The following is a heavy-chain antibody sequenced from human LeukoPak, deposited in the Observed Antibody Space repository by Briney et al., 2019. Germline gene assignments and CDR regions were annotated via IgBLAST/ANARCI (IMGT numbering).Heavy chain of an antibody. Sequence: ASVKVSCKASGYTFSGYHMHWVRQAPGQGLEWMGWINPNSGGTNYAQKFQGRVTMTRDTSISTACMELSGLKSDDTAVYYCAREGRGDSGGFYKDYWGQGTLVTVSS. J-gene: IGHJ4*02. CDR3: AREGRGDSGGFYKDY. CDR2: INPNSGGT. CDR1: GYTFSGYH. D-gene: IGHD3-22*01. V-gene: IGHV1-2*02.